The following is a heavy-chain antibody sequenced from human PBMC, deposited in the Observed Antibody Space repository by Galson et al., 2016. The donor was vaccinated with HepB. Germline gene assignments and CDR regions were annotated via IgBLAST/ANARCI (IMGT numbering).Heavy chain of an antibody. CDR3: ASLNNWNYVHS. D-gene: IGHD1-7*01. Sequence: SVKVSCKASGYTFMSYYVHWVRQAPGQGLEWMGNIKSRGDVRKYSQKFQGRVTMTTDTSSSTAYLELTSLRSDDTAVYYCASLNNWNYVHSWGQGTLVTVSS. CDR1: GYTFMSYY. CDR2: IKSRGDVR. V-gene: IGHV1-46*01. J-gene: IGHJ4*02.